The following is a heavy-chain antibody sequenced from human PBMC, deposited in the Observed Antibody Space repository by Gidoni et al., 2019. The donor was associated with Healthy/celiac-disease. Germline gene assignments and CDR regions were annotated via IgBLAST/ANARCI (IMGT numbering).Heavy chain of an antibody. D-gene: IGHD2-15*01. V-gene: IGHV3-30*18. J-gene: IGHJ4*02. CDR2: ISYDGSNK. CDR1: GCTFSSYG. CDR3: AKDGTACSGGSCYFIDY. Sequence: QVQLVESGGGVVQPGRSLRLSCAASGCTFSSYGMHWGRQAPGKGLEWVAVISYDGSNKYYADSVKVRFTISRDNSKNTLYLQINSLRAEDTAVYYCAKDGTACSGGSCYFIDYWGQGTLVTVSS.